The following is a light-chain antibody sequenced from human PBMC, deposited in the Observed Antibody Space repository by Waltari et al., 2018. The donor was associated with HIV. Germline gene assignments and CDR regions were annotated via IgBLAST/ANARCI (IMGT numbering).Light chain of an antibody. Sequence: EIVLTQSPGTLSLSPGERATLSCRASQSVSSSYLAWYQQKPGKAPRLRIYGASSRATGIPDRFSGSGSGTDFTLTISRLEPEDFAVYYCQQYGSSRTFGQGTKVEIK. V-gene: IGKV3-20*01. CDR1: QSVSSSY. J-gene: IGKJ1*01. CDR3: QQYGSSRT. CDR2: GAS.